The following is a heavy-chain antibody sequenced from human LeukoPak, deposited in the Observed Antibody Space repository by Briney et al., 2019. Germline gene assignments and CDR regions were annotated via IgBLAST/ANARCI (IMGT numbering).Heavy chain of an antibody. Sequence: GGSLRLSCAASGFTFSSYAMSWVRQAPGKGLEWVSAISGSGGSTYYADSVKGRFTISRDNSKNTLYLQMNSLRAEDTAVYYCAKDQSADDFWGGYYNYWGQGTLVTVSS. CDR1: GFTFSSYA. V-gene: IGHV3-23*01. CDR3: AKDQSADDFWGGYYNY. CDR2: ISGSGGST. J-gene: IGHJ4*02. D-gene: IGHD3-3*01.